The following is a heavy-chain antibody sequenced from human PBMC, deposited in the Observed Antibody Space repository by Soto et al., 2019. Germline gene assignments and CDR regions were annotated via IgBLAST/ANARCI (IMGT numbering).Heavy chain of an antibody. CDR1: GYTFTSYG. Sequence: QVQLVQSGVEVEKPGASVKVSCKVSGYTFTSYGVSWVRQAPGQGLEWMGWISAYNGNTNYAQKFQGRVTMTTDTXXSTAYMELRSLRSDDTAVYYCARDVPTVTTGGPDYWGQGTLVTVSS. CDR3: ARDVPTVTTGGPDY. CDR2: ISAYNGNT. J-gene: IGHJ4*02. V-gene: IGHV1-18*01. D-gene: IGHD4-17*01.